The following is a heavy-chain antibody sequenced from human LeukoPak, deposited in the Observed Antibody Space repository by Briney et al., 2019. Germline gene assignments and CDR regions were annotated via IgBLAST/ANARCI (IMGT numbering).Heavy chain of an antibody. V-gene: IGHV1-8*01. J-gene: IGHJ5*02. CDR3: ARGVDYYGSGSHCWFDP. CDR1: GYTLTSYD. CDR2: MNPNSGNT. D-gene: IGHD3-10*01. Sequence: ASVKVSCKASGYTLTSYDINWVRQATGQGLEWMGWMNPNSGNTGYAQKFQGRVTMTRNTSISTAYMELSSLRSEDTAVYYCARGVDYYGSGSHCWFDPWGQGTLVTVSS.